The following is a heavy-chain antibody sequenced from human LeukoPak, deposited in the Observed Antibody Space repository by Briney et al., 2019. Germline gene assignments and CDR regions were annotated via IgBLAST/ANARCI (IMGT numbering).Heavy chain of an antibody. V-gene: IGHV4-39*01. J-gene: IGHJ1*01. CDR3: ARSLVVVTAISSAEYFQH. Sequence: WETLSLTCTVSGGSISSSFYYWGWIRQPPGKGLEWIGSIFYSGSTYYNPSLKSRVTISVDTSKNQFSLRLSSVTAADTAVYYCARSLVVVTAISSAEYFQHWGQGTLVTVSS. D-gene: IGHD2-21*02. CDR1: GGSISSSFYY. CDR2: IFYSGST.